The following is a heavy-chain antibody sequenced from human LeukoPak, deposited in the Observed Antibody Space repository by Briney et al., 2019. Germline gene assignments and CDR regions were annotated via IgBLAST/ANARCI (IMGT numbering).Heavy chain of an antibody. CDR2: IYPGDSDT. V-gene: IGHV5-51*01. CDR1: GYSFTSYW. Sequence: GESLQISCKGSGYSFTSYWIGWVRPMPGKGLEWMGIIYPGDSDTRYSPSFQGQVTISADKSISTAYLQWSSLKASDTAMYYCARLPYCGGDCYPNWFDPWGQGTLVTVSS. J-gene: IGHJ5*02. D-gene: IGHD2-21*02. CDR3: ARLPYCGGDCYPNWFDP.